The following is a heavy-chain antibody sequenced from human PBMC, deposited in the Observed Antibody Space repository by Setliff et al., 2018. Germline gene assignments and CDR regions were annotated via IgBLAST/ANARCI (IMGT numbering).Heavy chain of an antibody. CDR2: IYYSGST. Sequence: SETLSLTCTVSGGSISSYYWSWIRQPPGKGLEWIGYIYYSGSTNYNPSLKRRVTISVDTSKNQFSLKLSSVTAADTAMYYCARDGDYFGSGNRFDPWGQGTLVTVSS. CDR3: ARDGDYFGSGNRFDP. V-gene: IGHV4-59*01. CDR1: GGSISSYY. D-gene: IGHD3-10*01. J-gene: IGHJ5*02.